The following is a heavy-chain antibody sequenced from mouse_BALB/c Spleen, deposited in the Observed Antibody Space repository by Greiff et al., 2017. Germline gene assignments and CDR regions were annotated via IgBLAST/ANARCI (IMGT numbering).Heavy chain of an antibody. CDR3: ARCDYGSSYVDY. D-gene: IGHD1-1*01. V-gene: IGHV1-80*01. Sequence: QVQLQQSGAELVRPGSSVKISCKASGYAFSSYWMNWVKQRPGQGLEWIGQIYPGDGDTNYNGKFKGKATLTADKSSSTAYMQLSSLTSEDSAVYFCARCDYGSSYVDYWGQGTTLTVSS. J-gene: IGHJ2*01. CDR2: IYPGDGDT. CDR1: GYAFSSYW.